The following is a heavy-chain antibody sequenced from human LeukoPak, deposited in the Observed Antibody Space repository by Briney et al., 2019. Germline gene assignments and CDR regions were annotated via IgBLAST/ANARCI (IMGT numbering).Heavy chain of an antibody. D-gene: IGHD2-2*01. V-gene: IGHV4-4*07. CDR1: GGSISSYY. CDR2: IYTSGST. J-gene: IGHJ4*02. Sequence: PSETLSLTCTVSGGSISSYYWSWIRQPAGKGLEWIGRIYTSGSTNYNPSLKSRVTMSVDTSKNQFSLRLSSVTAVDTAVYYCARDLCSSSTSCYTFDYWGQGTLVTVSS. CDR3: ARDLCSSSTSCYTFDY.